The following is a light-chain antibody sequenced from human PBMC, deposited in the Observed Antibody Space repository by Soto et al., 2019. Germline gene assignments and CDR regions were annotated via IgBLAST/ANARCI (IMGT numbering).Light chain of an antibody. Sequence: DIVMTQSPDSLAVSLGERATIHCKSSQSVLYSSNNKNYLAWYQHKPGQPPKLLIYWASTRESGVPDRFSGSGSGTELTLTISSLQPDDFATYYCQQYNSYPLTFGGGTKVDIK. CDR3: QQYNSYPLT. CDR1: QSVLYSSNNKNY. J-gene: IGKJ4*01. V-gene: IGKV4-1*01. CDR2: WAS.